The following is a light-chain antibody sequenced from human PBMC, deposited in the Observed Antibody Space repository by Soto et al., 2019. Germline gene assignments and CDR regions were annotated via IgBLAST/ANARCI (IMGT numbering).Light chain of an antibody. CDR1: SSDVGGYNY. Sequence: QSALTQPPSASGSPGQSGTIPCTGTSSDVGGYNYVSWYRQHPGKAPKLMIYEVSKRPSGVPDRFSGSKSGNTASLTVSGLQAEDEADYYCSSYAGSNNFIFGTGTKVTVL. CDR2: EVS. V-gene: IGLV2-8*01. CDR3: SSYAGSNNFI. J-gene: IGLJ1*01.